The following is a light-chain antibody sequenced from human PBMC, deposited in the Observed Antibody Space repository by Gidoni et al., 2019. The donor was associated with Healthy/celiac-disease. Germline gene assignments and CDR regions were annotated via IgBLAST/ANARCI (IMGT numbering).Light chain of an antibody. CDR2: GAS. V-gene: IGKV3-15*01. CDR3: HQYNNWPPA. Sequence: EIVMRQSPATLSVSPGERATISCRASQSVSSNLAWYQQKPGQAPRLLIYGASTRATGMPARFSGSGSGTEFTLTISSLQSEDFAVYYCHQYNNWPPAFGQGTKVEIK. CDR1: QSVSSN. J-gene: IGKJ1*01.